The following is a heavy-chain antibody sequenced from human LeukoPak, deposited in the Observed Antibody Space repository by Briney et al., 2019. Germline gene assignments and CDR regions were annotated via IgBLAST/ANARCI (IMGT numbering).Heavy chain of an antibody. CDR1: GYTFTSYD. CDR3: ARDSWSGSPDY. CDR2: MNPNSGNT. Sequence: ASVKVSCKASGYTFTSYDINWVRQATGQGLEWMGWMNPNSGNTGYAQKFQGRVTMTTDTSTSTAYMELRSLRSDDTAVYYCARDSWSGSPDYWGQGTLVTVSS. D-gene: IGHD3-3*01. J-gene: IGHJ4*02. V-gene: IGHV1-8*01.